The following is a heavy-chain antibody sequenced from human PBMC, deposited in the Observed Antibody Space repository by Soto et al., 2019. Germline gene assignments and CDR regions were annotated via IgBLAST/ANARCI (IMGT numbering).Heavy chain of an antibody. CDR2: IYYSGST. CDR3: ARGNAIFGVAHFDY. D-gene: IGHD3-3*01. V-gene: IGHV4-59*01. CDR1: GCSISSSD. Sequence: SETLSLSCTVSGCSISSSDWSWIRQPQGKGLGWSGYIYYSGSTNYNPSLKSRVTISVDTSKNQFSLKLSSVTAADTAVYYCARGNAIFGVAHFDYWGQGTLVTVSS. J-gene: IGHJ4*02.